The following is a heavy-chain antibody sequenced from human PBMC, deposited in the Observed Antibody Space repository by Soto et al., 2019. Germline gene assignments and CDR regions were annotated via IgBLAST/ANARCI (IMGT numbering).Heavy chain of an antibody. Sequence: GGSLRLSCAASGFTFSSYAMSWVRQAPGKGLEWVSAISGSGGSTYYADSVKGRFTISRDNSKNTLYLQMNSLRAEDTAVYYCAKDTYGSHDLPYFDYWGQGTLVTVSS. J-gene: IGHJ4*02. CDR2: ISGSGGST. D-gene: IGHD3-3*01. V-gene: IGHV3-23*01. CDR3: AKDTYGSHDLPYFDY. CDR1: GFTFSSYA.